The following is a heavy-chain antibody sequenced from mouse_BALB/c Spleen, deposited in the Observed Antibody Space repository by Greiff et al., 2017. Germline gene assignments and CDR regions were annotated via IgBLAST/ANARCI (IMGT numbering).Heavy chain of an antibody. D-gene: IGHD1-3*01. Sequence: EVKVEESGGGLVQPGGSMKLSCVASGFTFSNYWMNWVRQSPEKGLEWVAEIRLKSNNYATHYAESVKGRFTISRDDSKSSVYLQMNNLRAEDTGIYYCTLLYDYDAMDYWGQGTSVTVSS. V-gene: IGHV6-6*02. CDR3: TLLYDYDAMDY. CDR1: GFTFSNYW. CDR2: IRLKSNNYAT. J-gene: IGHJ4*01.